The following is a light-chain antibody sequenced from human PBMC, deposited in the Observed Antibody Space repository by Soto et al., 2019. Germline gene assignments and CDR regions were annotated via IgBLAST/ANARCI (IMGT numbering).Light chain of an antibody. CDR2: GPS. Sequence: EIVMTQSPATLSVSPWERASLSCRASQSVNRNLAWYQQKPGQAPRLLIFGPSTRATGVPGRFSGSGSGTDFTLTISSLQAEDVAVYYCHQYYSTPLTFGGGTKVDIK. V-gene: IGKV3-15*01. CDR1: QSVNRN. CDR3: HQYYSTPLT. J-gene: IGKJ4*01.